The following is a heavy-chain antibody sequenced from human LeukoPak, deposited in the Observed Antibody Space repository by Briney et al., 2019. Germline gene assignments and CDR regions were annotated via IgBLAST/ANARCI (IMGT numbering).Heavy chain of an antibody. CDR2: IYYSGST. CDR3: ARRYCSSTSCYNRNWYFDL. V-gene: IGHV4-61*01. D-gene: IGHD2-2*02. Sequence: PSETLSLTCTVSGGSVSSGSYYWSWIRQPPGKGLEWIGYIYYSGSTNYNPSLKSRVTISVDTSKNQFSLKLSSVTAADTAVYYCARRYCSSTSCYNRNWYFDLWGRGTLVTVSS. J-gene: IGHJ2*01. CDR1: GGSVSSGSYY.